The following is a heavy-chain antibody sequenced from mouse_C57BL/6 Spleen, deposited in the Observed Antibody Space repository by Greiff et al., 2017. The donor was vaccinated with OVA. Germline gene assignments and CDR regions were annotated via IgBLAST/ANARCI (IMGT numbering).Heavy chain of an antibody. V-gene: IGHV8-12*01. CDR2: IYWDDDK. CDR3: ARATEGYFDY. CDR1: GFSLSTSGMG. Sequence: QVTLKESGPGILQSSQTLSLTCSFSGFSLSTSGMGVSWIRQPSGKGLEWLAHIYWDDDKRYNPSLKSRLTISKDTSRNQVFLKITSVDTADTATYYCARATEGYFDYWGQGTTLTVSS. J-gene: IGHJ2*01.